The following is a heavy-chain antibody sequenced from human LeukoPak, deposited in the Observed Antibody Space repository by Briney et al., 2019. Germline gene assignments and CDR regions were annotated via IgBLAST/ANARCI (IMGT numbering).Heavy chain of an antibody. Sequence: ASMKVSCKTSGYSFTGYYLHWVRQAPGQGLEWMGWIDTNSGGTHYATQFQGRVTMTRDTSISTVYMELSRLGSDDTAVYYCARGECSSNSCYSHSIVADYWGQGTLVSVSS. CDR1: GYSFTGYY. V-gene: IGHV1-2*02. CDR3: ARGECSSNSCYSHSIVADY. CDR2: IDTNSGGT. D-gene: IGHD2-2*01. J-gene: IGHJ4*02.